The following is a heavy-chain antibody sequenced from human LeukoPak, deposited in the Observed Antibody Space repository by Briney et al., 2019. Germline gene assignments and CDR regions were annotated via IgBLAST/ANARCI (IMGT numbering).Heavy chain of an antibody. CDR1: GGSLNSYY. CDR3: ARGAPYYYDSSGYLFDY. Sequence: PSEALSLTCTVSGGSLNSYYWSWIRQPPGKGLEWIGYIYYSGSTNYNPSLKSRVTISVDTSKNQFSLKLSSVTAADTAVYYCARGAPYYYDSSGYLFDYWGQGTLVTVSS. CDR2: IYYSGST. D-gene: IGHD3-22*01. J-gene: IGHJ4*02. V-gene: IGHV4-59*01.